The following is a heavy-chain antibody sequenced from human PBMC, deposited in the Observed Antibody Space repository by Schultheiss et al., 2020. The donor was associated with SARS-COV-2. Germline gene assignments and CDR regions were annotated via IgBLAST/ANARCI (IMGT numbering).Heavy chain of an antibody. D-gene: IGHD6-13*01. CDR2: IKQDGSVE. CDR3: ARVRIAWYSSRGCWFDP. J-gene: IGHJ5*02. Sequence: GGSLRLSCAASGFTFSSYEMNWVRQAPGKGLQWVGNIKQDGSVEHYVDSVRGRFIISRDNAKNSLYLQMNSLRAEDTAVYYCARVRIAWYSSRGCWFDPWGQGTLVTVSS. V-gene: IGHV3-7*01. CDR1: GFTFSSYE.